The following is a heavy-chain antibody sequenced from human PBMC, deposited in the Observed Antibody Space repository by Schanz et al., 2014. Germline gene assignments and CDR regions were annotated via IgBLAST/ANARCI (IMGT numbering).Heavy chain of an antibody. V-gene: IGHV3-21*04. CDR3: ARSPRMDV. CDR1: GFTFSTYS. CDR2: ISDSSSYI. Sequence: EVQLVESGGGLVKPGGSLRLSCAASGFTFSTYSMNWVRQAPGKGLEWVSSISDSSSYIYYADSVKGRFTISRDNAKNSLYLQMNSLKTEDTAVYYCARSPRMDVWGQGTMVTVSS. J-gene: IGHJ6*02.